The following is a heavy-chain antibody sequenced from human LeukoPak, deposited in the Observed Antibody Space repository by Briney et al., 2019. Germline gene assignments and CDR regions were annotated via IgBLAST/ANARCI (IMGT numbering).Heavy chain of an antibody. V-gene: IGHV4-38-2*02. CDR3: ARDGYNLWAFDI. J-gene: IGHJ3*02. CDR1: GYSISSGYH. Sequence: PWETLSLTCTVSGYSISSGYHWGWIRQPPGKGLEWIGSIYHSGSTYYNPSLKSRVTISVDTSKNQFSLKLSSVTAADTAVYYCARDGYNLWAFDIWGQGTMVTVPS. CDR2: IYHSGST. D-gene: IGHD5-24*01.